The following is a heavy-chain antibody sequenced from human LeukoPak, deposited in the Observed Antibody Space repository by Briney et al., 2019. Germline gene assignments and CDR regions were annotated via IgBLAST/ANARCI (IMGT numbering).Heavy chain of an antibody. Sequence: GGSLRLSCAASGFTFSTYWMHWVRQAPGKGLVWVSRINSDGSRTNYADSVKGRFTISRDNAKNTLFLQVNSLRAEDTAVYYCAGGYGFDYWGQGTLVTVSS. V-gene: IGHV3-74*01. D-gene: IGHD3-16*01. CDR1: GFTFSTYW. CDR2: INSDGSRT. CDR3: AGGYGFDY. J-gene: IGHJ4*02.